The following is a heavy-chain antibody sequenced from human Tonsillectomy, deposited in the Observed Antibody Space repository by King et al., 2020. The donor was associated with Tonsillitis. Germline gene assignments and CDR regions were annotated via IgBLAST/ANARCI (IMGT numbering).Heavy chain of an antibody. J-gene: IGHJ4*02. CDR3: ARGLVRGVILDYFDY. V-gene: IGHV1-18*01. Sequence: VQLVESGAEVKKPGASVKVSCKASGYIFTSSDIIWVRQAPGQGLEWMGWISAYNGHINYAQKLQGRVTMTTDTSTSTAYMELRSLRSDDTAVYYCARGLVRGVILDYFDYWGQGTLVTVSS. CDR2: ISAYNGHI. D-gene: IGHD3-10*01. CDR1: GYIFTSSD.